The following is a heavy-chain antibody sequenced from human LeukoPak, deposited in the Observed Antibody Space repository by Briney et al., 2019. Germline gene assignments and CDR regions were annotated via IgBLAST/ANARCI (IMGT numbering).Heavy chain of an antibody. V-gene: IGHV3-23*01. D-gene: IGHD3-3*01. J-gene: IGHJ5*01. CDR1: GFTFSTYA. Sequence: PGGSLRLSCAASGFTFSTYAMTWIRQAPGKGLEWVSSITSSGGGTYYADSVRGRFTISRDNSKNTLYLQMKSLRVEDTAIYYCARAPLGMGFDSWGQGTLVTVS. CDR3: ARAPLGMGFDS. CDR2: ITSSGGGT.